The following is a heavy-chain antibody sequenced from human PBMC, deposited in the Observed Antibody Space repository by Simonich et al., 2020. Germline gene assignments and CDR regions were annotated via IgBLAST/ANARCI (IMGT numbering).Heavy chain of an antibody. J-gene: IGHJ4*02. V-gene: IGHV3-30*07. D-gene: IGHD6-19*01. Sequence: QVQLVESGGGVVQPGRSLRLSCAASGFTFSSYAMHWVRQAPVKGQEWVAVISYDGSNKYYADSGKGRFTISRDNSKNTLYLQMNSLRAEDTAVYYCARRGSGFDYWGQGTLVTVSS. CDR3: ARRGSGFDY. CDR2: ISYDGSNK. CDR1: GFTFSSYA.